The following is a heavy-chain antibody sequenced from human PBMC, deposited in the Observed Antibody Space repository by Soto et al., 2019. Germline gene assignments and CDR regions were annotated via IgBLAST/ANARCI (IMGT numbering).Heavy chain of an antibody. Sequence: NPSETLSLTCTVSGGSISSGGYYWSWIRQHPGKGLEWIGYIYYSGSTYYNPSLKSRVTISVDTSKNQFSLKLSSVTAADTAVYYCAKSGWLQFPGLYYFDYWGQGTLVTSPQ. CDR2: IYYSGST. CDR1: GGSISSGGYY. CDR3: AKSGWLQFPGLYYFDY. J-gene: IGHJ4*02. D-gene: IGHD5-12*01. V-gene: IGHV4-31*03.